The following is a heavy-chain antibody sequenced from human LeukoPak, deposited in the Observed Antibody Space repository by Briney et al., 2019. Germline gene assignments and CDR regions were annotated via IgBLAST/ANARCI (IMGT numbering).Heavy chain of an antibody. CDR3: AKHDSSSDL. CDR2: IRSDGSDR. Sequence: PGGSLRLSCAGSGFTFRNYDMHWVRQAPGKGLEWVAFIRSDGSDRYYAASVKGRFTISRDNSKNTLWLQMNSLRAEDTAVYYCAKHDSSSDLWGQGALVTVSS. V-gene: IGHV3-30*02. CDR1: GFTFRNYD. J-gene: IGHJ5*02. D-gene: IGHD3-22*01.